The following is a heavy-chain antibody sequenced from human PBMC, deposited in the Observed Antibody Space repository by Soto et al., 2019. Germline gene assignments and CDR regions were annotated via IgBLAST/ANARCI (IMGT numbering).Heavy chain of an antibody. V-gene: IGHV1-69*18. CDR2: IVPIFETL. Sequence: QVQLVQSGAEVKKPGSSVKVSCKASGATFSGYAINWVRQAPGQGLEWLGRIVPIFETLNYAERFQGRVAITADESTTTGYMELTNLTHEDTAVYYCVVMGNVAVSNPRSFDYCGQGTQVTVSS. J-gene: IGHJ4*02. CDR3: VVMGNVAVSNPRSFDY. CDR1: GATFSGYA. D-gene: IGHD6-19*01.